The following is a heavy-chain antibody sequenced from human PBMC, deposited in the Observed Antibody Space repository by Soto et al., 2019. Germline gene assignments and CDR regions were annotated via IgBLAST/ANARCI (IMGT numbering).Heavy chain of an antibody. CDR1: GYTFSSYG. CDR2: INPSSGET. J-gene: IGHJ5*02. D-gene: IGHD6-13*01. V-gene: IGHV1-18*01. CDR3: ARDWYPRFDP. Sequence: QIRLVQSGGEVRTPGASVKVSCKASGYTFSSYGITWVRQAPGQGLEWLGWINPSSGETNYAQKFQGRITVTTDTSTTTRYMELRNLTFDDTAVYYCARDWYPRFDPWGQGTLVTVSS.